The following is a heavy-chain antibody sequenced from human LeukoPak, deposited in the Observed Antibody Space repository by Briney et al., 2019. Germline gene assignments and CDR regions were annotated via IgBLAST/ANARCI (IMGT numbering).Heavy chain of an antibody. CDR3: ATGPYSGSPRRYMDV. Sequence: ASVKVSCKVSGYTFTDYYMHWVQQAPGKGLEWMGLVYPEHGETIYEEKFQGKVTITADTSTDTAYMELSSLRSEDTAVYYCATGPYSGSPRRYMDVWGKGTTVTVSS. V-gene: IGHV1-69-2*01. D-gene: IGHD1-26*01. CDR2: VYPEHGET. CDR1: GYTFTDYY. J-gene: IGHJ6*03.